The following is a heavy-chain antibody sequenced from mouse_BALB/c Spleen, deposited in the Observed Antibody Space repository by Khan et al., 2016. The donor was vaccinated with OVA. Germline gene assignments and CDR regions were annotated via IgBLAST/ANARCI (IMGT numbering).Heavy chain of an antibody. CDR3: VRNYGRDY. J-gene: IGHJ2*01. V-gene: IGHV1-69*02. D-gene: IGHD1-1*01. CDR2: IDPSDSYT. CDR1: GYTFTNYW. Sequence: QVQLQQSGVEIVEPGASVKLSCQAAGYTFTNYWIHWVKQRPGQGLDWIGEIDPSDSYTKYNQKFRGKATLTVDKSSSTAHMQLSSLTSEDSAVYCCVRNYGRDYWGQGTTLIVSS.